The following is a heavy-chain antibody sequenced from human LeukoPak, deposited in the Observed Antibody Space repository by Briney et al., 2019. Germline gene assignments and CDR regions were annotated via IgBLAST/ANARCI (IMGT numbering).Heavy chain of an antibody. V-gene: IGHV3-21*01. Sequence: PGGSLRLSCAASGFTFSSYSMNWVRQAPGRGREWVSSITSSSRYMYYADSVKGRFTISRDNAKNSLYLQLKSLRAEDTAVYYCARVMMTTSYYYYMDFWGKGTTVTVSS. CDR3: ARVMMTTSYYYYMDF. D-gene: IGHD3-16*01. CDR1: GFTFSSYS. CDR2: ITSSSRYM. J-gene: IGHJ6*03.